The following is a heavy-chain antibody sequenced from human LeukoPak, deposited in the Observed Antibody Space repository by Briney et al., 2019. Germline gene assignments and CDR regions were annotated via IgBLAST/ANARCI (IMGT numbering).Heavy chain of an antibody. CDR2: IRRKAHGGTT. Sequence: GGSLRLSCTTSGFTFGDYAMSWVRQAPGKGLEWVSFIRRKAHGGTTEYAASAKGRFSSSRDDSKSIAYLQMNSLKTEDTAVYFRTRVTCYYDNSGYFHFDSWGQGSLVTVSS. CDR3: TRVTCYYDNSGYFHFDS. J-gene: IGHJ4*02. D-gene: IGHD3-22*01. V-gene: IGHV3-49*04. CDR1: GFTFGDYA.